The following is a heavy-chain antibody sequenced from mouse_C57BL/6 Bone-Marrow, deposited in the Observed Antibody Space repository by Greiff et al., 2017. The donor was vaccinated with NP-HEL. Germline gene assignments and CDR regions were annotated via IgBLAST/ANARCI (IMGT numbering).Heavy chain of an antibody. CDR1: GYTFTSYW. V-gene: IGHV1-61*01. J-gene: IGHJ3*01. CDR2: IYPSDSET. Sequence: QVQLQQPGAELVRPGSSVKLSCKAPGYTFTSYWMDWVKQRPGQGLEWIGNIYPSDSETHYNQKFKDKATLTVDKSSSTAYMQLSSLTSEDSAVYYCARTDYDYDGAWFAYWGQGTLVTVSA. CDR3: ARTDYDYDGAWFAY. D-gene: IGHD2-4*01.